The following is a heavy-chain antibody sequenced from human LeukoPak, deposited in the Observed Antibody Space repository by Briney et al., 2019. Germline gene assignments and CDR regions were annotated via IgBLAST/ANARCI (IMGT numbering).Heavy chain of an antibody. CDR3: AKAFTYYYDSSGYYDPYYFDY. V-gene: IGHV3-23*01. D-gene: IGHD3-22*01. CDR2: ISGSGGST. J-gene: IGHJ4*02. CDR1: GFTFSSYG. Sequence: GGSLRLSCAASGFTFSSYGMGWVRQAPGKGLEWVSAISGSGGSTYYADSVKGRFTISRDNSKNTLYLQMNSLRAEDTAVYYCAKAFTYYYDSSGYYDPYYFDYWGQGTLVTVSS.